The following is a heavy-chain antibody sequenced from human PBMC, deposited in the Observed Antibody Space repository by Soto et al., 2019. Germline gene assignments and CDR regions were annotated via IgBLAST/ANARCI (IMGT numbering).Heavy chain of an antibody. V-gene: IGHV1-69*01. CDR2: IIPIFGTA. CDR1: GGTFSSYA. CDR3: ARSPMDRGPYGVTRDY. J-gene: IGHJ4*02. Sequence: QVQLVQSGAEVKKPGSSVKVSCKASGGTFSSYAISWVRQAPGQGLEWMGGIIPIFGTANYAQKFQGRVTITADESTGTGYMELGRLRSEEPAVYYCARSPMDRGPYGVTRDYWGQGTLVTVSS. D-gene: IGHD3-10*01.